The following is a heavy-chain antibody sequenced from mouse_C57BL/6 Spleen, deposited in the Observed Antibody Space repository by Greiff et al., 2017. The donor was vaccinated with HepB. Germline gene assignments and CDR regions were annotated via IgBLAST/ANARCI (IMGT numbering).Heavy chain of an antibody. CDR3: AGRGEADFDY. D-gene: IGHD2-13*01. J-gene: IGHJ2*01. CDR2: INPSTGGT. CDR1: GYSFTGYY. V-gene: IGHV1-42*01. Sequence: VQLQQSGPELVKPGASVKISCKASGYSFTGYYMNWVKQSPEKSLEWIGEINPSTGGTTYNQKFKGKATLTVDKSSSTAYMQLKSLTSEDSAVYDCAGRGEADFDYWGQGTTLTVSS.